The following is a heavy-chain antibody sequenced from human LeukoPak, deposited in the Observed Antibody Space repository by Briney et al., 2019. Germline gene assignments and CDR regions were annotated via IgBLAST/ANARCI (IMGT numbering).Heavy chain of an antibody. V-gene: IGHV3-30-3*01. Sequence: GRSLRLSCAASGFTFSSYAMHWVRKAPAQGMDLVAVISYDGSTKYYADSVKGRFTISRGNSKNTLYLQMNSLRAEDTAVYYCARGTYYYDSSGFDFDYWGQGTLVTVSS. D-gene: IGHD3-22*01. J-gene: IGHJ4*02. CDR1: GFTFSSYA. CDR3: ARGTYYYDSSGFDFDY. CDR2: ISYDGSTK.